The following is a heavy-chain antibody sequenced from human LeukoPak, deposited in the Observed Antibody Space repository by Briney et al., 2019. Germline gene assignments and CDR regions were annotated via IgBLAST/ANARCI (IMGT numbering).Heavy chain of an antibody. Sequence: GASVKVSCKASGYTFTNYAMHWVRQAPGQRPEWLGWINPANGYAKYSQELQGRVLITRDTSASTAYMELRSLRSDDTAVYYCARGFYDSTWDAFDIWGQGTMVTVSS. V-gene: IGHV1-3*01. D-gene: IGHD3-22*01. J-gene: IGHJ3*02. CDR2: INPANGYA. CDR1: GYTFTNYA. CDR3: ARGFYDSTWDAFDI.